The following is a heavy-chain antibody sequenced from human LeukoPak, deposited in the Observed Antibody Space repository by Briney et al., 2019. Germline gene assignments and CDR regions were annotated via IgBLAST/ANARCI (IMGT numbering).Heavy chain of an antibody. Sequence: GGSLRLSCAASGFTFSSYEMNWVRQAPGKGLEWVSYISSSGSTIYYADSVKGRFTISRDNSKNTLYLQMNSLRAEDTAVYYCAKVSAGYSYGYNYYYYMDVWGKGTTVPVSS. V-gene: IGHV3-48*03. J-gene: IGHJ6*03. CDR1: GFTFSSYE. CDR2: ISSSGSTI. CDR3: AKVSAGYSYGYNYYYYMDV. D-gene: IGHD5-18*01.